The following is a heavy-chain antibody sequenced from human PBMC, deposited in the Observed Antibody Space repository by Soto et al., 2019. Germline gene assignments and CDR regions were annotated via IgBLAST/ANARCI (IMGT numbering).Heavy chain of an antibody. J-gene: IGHJ4*02. V-gene: IGHV1-24*01. CDR2: FDREDGEA. Sequence: QVQFLQSGAEVKKPGASVKVSCKVSGYTLTALSMHWVRQAPGKGPEWMGGFDREDGEAMYAQKFQGRLTMTEDTSTDTAYMEMSSLTSEDTAVYYCATDGGIYDRNDNYFDYWGQGTPVTVSS. CDR3: ATDGGIYDRNDNYFDY. D-gene: IGHD1-1*01. CDR1: GYTLTALS.